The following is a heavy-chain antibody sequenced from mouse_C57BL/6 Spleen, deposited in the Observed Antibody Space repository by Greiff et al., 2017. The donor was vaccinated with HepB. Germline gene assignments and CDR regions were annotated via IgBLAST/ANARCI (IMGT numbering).Heavy chain of an antibody. Sequence: QVQLKQPGAELVRPGSSVKLSCKASGYTFTSYWMDWVKQRPGQGLEWIGNIYPSDSETHYNQKFKDKATLTVDKSSSTAYMQLSSLTSEDSAVYYCARFGDYDAMDYWGQGTSVTVSS. CDR2: IYPSDSET. V-gene: IGHV1-61*01. J-gene: IGHJ4*01. CDR1: GYTFTSYW. CDR3: ARFGDYDAMDY. D-gene: IGHD3-1*01.